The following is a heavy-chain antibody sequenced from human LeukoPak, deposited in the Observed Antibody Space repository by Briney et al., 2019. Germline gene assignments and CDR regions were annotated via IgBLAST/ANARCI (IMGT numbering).Heavy chain of an antibody. V-gene: IGHV4-59*08. CDR3: ARSPCTSASCPRRNVFDI. CDR2: MYYSGST. J-gene: IGHJ3*02. CDR1: GGSISNYY. Sequence: SETLSLTCTVPGGSISNYYWSWIRQSPGKGLEWIGYMYYSGSTNYNPSLESRVTISGDTSKNQFSLNLSSVTAADTAVYYCARSPCTSASCPRRNVFDIWGQGTMVTVSS. D-gene: IGHD2-2*01.